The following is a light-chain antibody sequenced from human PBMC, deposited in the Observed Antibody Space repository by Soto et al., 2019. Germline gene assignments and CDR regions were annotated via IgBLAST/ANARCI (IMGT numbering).Light chain of an antibody. CDR2: AAS. V-gene: IGKV1-39*01. J-gene: IGKJ5*01. Sequence: DIQMTQSPSSLSASVGDRVTITCRASQSISSYLNWYQQKPGKAPKLLIYAASSLQSGVPSRFSGSGSGTDFTLTISSLQPEDFATYYCQQSYSTSFGQGNDWRL. CDR1: QSISSY. CDR3: QQSYSTS.